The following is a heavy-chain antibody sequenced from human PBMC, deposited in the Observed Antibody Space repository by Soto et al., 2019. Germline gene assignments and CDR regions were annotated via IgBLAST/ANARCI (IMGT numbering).Heavy chain of an antibody. V-gene: IGHV1-18*01. Sequence: QVQLVQSGAEVKKPGASVKVSCKASGYTFTSYGISWVRQAPGQGLEWMGWISAYNGNTHYTQKRQGRVTMTTHTSSCTACMELRSLRSDDTAVYYCARDVGGWYTYWGQGTLFSVSS. CDR1: GYTFTSYG. CDR3: ARDVGGWYTY. J-gene: IGHJ4*02. CDR2: ISAYNGNT. D-gene: IGHD6-19*01.